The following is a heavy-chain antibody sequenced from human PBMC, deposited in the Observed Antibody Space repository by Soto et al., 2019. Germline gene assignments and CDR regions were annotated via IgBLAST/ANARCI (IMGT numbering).Heavy chain of an antibody. CDR1: GYTFTSYG. D-gene: IGHD3-22*01. J-gene: IGHJ5*02. CDR3: ARDPYYYDSSGPGCFDP. V-gene: IGHV1-18*01. CDR2: ISAYNGNT. Sequence: QVQLVQSGAEVKKPGASVKVPCKASGYTFTSYGISWVRQAPGQGLEWMGWISAYNGNTNYAQKLQGRVTMTTDASTRTAYMELRSLRSDDTAVYYCARDPYYYDSSGPGCFDPWGQGTLVTVSS.